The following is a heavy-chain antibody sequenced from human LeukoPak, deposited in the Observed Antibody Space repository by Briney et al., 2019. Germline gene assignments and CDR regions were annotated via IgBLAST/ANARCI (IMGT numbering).Heavy chain of an antibody. J-gene: IGHJ6*02. CDR3: AARVDCSGGSCYSNYYYGMDV. D-gene: IGHD2-15*01. CDR2: IIPIFGTA. CDR1: GGTFSRYA. Sequence: SVKVSCKASGGTFSRYAISWVRQAPGQGLEWMGGIIPIFGTANYAQKFQGRVTITADESTSTAYMELSSLRSEDTAVYYCAARVDCSGGSCYSNYYYGMDVWGQGTTVTVSS. V-gene: IGHV1-69*13.